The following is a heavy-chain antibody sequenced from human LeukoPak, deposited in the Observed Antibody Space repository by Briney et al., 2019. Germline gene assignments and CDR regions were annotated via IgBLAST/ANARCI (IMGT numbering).Heavy chain of an antibody. D-gene: IGHD3-3*01. V-gene: IGHV1-69*04. Sequence: SVKVSCKASGGTFSSYAISWVRQAPGQGLEWMGRIIPILGIANYAQKFQGRVTITADKSTSTAYMELSSLRSEDTAVYYCARDPPGYYDFWSGYESSFWFDPWGQGTLVTVSS. CDR2: IIPILGIA. CDR3: ARDPPGYYDFWSGYESSFWFDP. CDR1: GGTFSSYA. J-gene: IGHJ5*02.